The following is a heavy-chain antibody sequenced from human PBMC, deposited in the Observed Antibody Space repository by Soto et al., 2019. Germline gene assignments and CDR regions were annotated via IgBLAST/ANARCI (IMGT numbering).Heavy chain of an antibody. CDR1: GFTFSNHG. CDR3: ARAHSSGWFDY. D-gene: IGHD6-19*01. Sequence: QVQLVESGGGVVQPGRSLRLSCAASGFTFSNHGVHWVRQAPGKGVEWVAVIWYDGSKQYYADSVKGRFTISRDNSKSTLSLQMNSLRAEDTAVYYCARAHSSGWFDYWGQGTLVTVSS. CDR2: IWYDGSKQ. V-gene: IGHV3-33*01. J-gene: IGHJ4*02.